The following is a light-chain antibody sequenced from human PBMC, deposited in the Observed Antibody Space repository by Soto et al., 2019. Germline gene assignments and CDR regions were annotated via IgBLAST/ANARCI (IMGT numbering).Light chain of an antibody. CDR2: KAS. Sequence: DIQMTQSPSTLSASVGDRVTITCRASQTVSSWLAWYQQKPGKAPKLLIYKASSLESGVPSRFGGSGTGTEFTLTISSLQPDDFATYYCQQYKTFLGTFGQGTKVEI. CDR3: QQYKTFLGT. J-gene: IGKJ1*01. CDR1: QTVSSW. V-gene: IGKV1-5*03.